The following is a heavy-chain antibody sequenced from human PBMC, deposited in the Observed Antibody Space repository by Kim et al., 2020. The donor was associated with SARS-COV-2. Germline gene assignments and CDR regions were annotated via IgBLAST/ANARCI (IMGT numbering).Heavy chain of an antibody. CDR1: GGSISSYY. D-gene: IGHD3-16*01. J-gene: IGHJ4*02. CDR3: ARLGGARVFGY. CDR2: IYYSGST. Sequence: SETLSLTCTVSGGSISSYYWSWIRQPPGKGLEWIGYIYYSGSTNYNPSLKSRVTISVDTSKNQFSLKLSSVTAADTAVYYCARLGGARVFGYWGQGTLVTVSS. V-gene: IGHV4-59*08.